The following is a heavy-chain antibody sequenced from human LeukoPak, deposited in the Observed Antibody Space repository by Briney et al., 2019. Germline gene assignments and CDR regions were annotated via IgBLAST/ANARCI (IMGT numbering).Heavy chain of an antibody. J-gene: IGHJ4*02. CDR2: IYHSGST. V-gene: IGHV4-59*01. CDR1: GGSISSYY. D-gene: IGHD6-19*01. Sequence: SETLSLTCTVSGGSISSYYWSWIRQPPGKGLEWIGYIYHSGSTYYNPSLKSRVTISVDRSKNQFSLKLSSVTAADTAIYYCARDGRAGSLFAYWGQGTLVTVSS. CDR3: ARDGRAGSLFAY.